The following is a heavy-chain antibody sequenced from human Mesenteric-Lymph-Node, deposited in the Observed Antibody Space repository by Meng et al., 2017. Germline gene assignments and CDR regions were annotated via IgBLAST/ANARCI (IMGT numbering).Heavy chain of an antibody. Sequence: ASVKVSCKASGYTFTSYGISWVRQAPGQGLEWMGWISAYNGNTNYAQKLQGRVTMTTDTSTSTAYMELSSLRSEDTAVYYCARAGDSSGYYYAPRMDYWGQGTLVTVSS. CDR1: GYTFTSYG. CDR3: ARAGDSSGYYYAPRMDY. V-gene: IGHV1-18*01. CDR2: ISAYNGNT. D-gene: IGHD3-22*01. J-gene: IGHJ4*02.